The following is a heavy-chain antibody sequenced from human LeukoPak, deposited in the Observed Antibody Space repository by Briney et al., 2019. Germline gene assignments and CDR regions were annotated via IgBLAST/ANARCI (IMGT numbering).Heavy chain of an antibody. CDR3: ARGTRNRGWYRGGDYYYYYMDV. V-gene: IGHV3-7*01. D-gene: IGHD6-19*01. CDR2: IKQDGSEK. Sequence: PGGSLRLSCAASGFTFSSYWMSWVRQAPGKGLEWVANIKQDGSEKYYVDSVKGRFTISRDNAKNSLYLQMNSLRAEDTAVYYCARGTRNRGWYRGGDYYYYYMDVWGKGTTVTVSS. J-gene: IGHJ6*03. CDR1: GFTFSSYW.